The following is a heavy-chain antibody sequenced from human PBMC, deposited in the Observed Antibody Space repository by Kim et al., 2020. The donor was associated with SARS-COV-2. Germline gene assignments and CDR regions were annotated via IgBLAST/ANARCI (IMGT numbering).Heavy chain of an antibody. D-gene: IGHD5-12*01. CDR1: GFTFSSYE. V-gene: IGHV3-48*03. J-gene: IGHJ4*02. Sequence: GGSLRLSCAASGFTFSSYEMNWVRQAPGKGPEWVSYISSSGSTIYYAASVKGRFTISRDNAKNSLYLQMNSLRAEDTAVYYCARETERVATITGPIFDYWGQGTLVSVSS. CDR3: ARETERVATITGPIFDY. CDR2: ISSSGSTI.